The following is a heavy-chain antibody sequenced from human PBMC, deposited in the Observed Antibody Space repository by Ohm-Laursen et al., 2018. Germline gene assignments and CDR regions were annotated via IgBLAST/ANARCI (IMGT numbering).Heavy chain of an antibody. CDR2: IWYDGSNK. CDR3: ARGTTVTKRYFDL. Sequence: SLRLSCTASGFTFSSYGMHWVRQAPGKGLERGAVIWYDGSNKYYADSVKGRFTISRDNSKNTLYLQMNSLRAEDTAVYYCARGTTVTKRYFDLWGRGTLVTVSS. CDR1: GFTFSSYG. D-gene: IGHD4-17*01. J-gene: IGHJ2*01. V-gene: IGHV3-33*01.